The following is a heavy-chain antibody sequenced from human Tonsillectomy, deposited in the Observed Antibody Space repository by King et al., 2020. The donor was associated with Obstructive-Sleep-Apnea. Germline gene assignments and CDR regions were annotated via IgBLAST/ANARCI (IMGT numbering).Heavy chain of an antibody. J-gene: IGHJ4*02. Sequence: VQLQQWGAGLLKPSETLSLTCAVYGGSFSGYYWSWIRQPPGKGLEWIGEINHSGSTNYNPSLTSRVTISVETSKNQFTLKLSSVTAAAPAVYYCARGRVETYYYDSSGDDYWGQGTLVTVSS. D-gene: IGHD3-22*01. CDR1: GGSFSGYY. CDR2: INHSGST. V-gene: IGHV4-34*01. CDR3: ARGRVETYYYDSSGDDY.